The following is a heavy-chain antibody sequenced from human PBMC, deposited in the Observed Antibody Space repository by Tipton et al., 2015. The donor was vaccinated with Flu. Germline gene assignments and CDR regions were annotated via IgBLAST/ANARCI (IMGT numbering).Heavy chain of an antibody. CDR2: IRHDESDK. CDR3: AKDGWDTSGWYPFDY. D-gene: IGHD6-19*01. V-gene: IGHV3-30*02. CDR1: GFTFSTYW. J-gene: IGHJ4*02. Sequence: SLRLSCAASGFTFSTYWMHWVRQAPGKGLEWVAFIRHDESDKYYADPVKGRFTISRDNSKNALYLLINSLRAEDTAVYYCAKDGWDTSGWYPFDYWGQGTLVTVSS.